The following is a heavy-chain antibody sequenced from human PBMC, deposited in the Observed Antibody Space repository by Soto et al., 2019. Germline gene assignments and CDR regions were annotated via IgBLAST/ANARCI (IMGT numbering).Heavy chain of an antibody. CDR3: GRGRSGQSVIFY. CDR1: GYTFTGHY. J-gene: IGHJ4*02. D-gene: IGHD1-26*01. Sequence: ASVQVSCKTSGYTFTGHYIHWVRQAPQQGPEWMGEIGPESGATGSAEKFRDRVSMTMDTSITTVYVESRNLSPDDTAVYYGGRGRSGQSVIFYWGEGTPVTVSS. CDR2: IGPESGAT. V-gene: IGHV1-2*02.